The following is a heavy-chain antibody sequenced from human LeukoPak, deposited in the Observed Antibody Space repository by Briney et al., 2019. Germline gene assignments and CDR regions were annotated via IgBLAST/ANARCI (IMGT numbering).Heavy chain of an antibody. Sequence: SETLSLTCTVSGGSISSYYWSWIRQPPGKGLEWIGYISYSGTTNYNPSLKSRVTISVDTSKNQFSLKLSSVTAADTAVYYCARRYGSGSSGTFDYWGQGTLVTVSS. CDR2: ISYSGTT. CDR3: ARRYGSGSSGTFDY. J-gene: IGHJ4*02. V-gene: IGHV4-59*01. CDR1: GGSISSYY. D-gene: IGHD3-10*01.